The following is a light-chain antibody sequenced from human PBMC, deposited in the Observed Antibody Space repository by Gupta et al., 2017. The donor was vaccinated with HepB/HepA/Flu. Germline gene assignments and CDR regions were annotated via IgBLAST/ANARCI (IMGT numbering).Light chain of an antibody. Sequence: DIAVDQSLFYLPVTLGESASNSCRSSQSILKNNGRTYLDWYLQKPGQSPQLLIYGGSNRASGVPDRFSGSGPGTDFTLNISGVEAADVGIYYCMQHKEPPVTFGQGTRLE. V-gene: IGKV2-28*01. CDR3: MQHKEPPVT. J-gene: IGKJ5*01. CDR1: QSILKNNGRTY. CDR2: GGS.